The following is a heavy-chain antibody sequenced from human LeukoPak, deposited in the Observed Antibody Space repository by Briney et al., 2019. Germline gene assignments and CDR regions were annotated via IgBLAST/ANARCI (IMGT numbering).Heavy chain of an antibody. CDR1: GGSISSYY. V-gene: IGHV4-38-2*02. D-gene: IGHD6-13*01. Sequence: SETLSLTCTVSGGSISSYYWSWIRQPPGKGLEWIGSIYHSGSTYYNPSLKSRVTISADTSKNQFSLKLRSVTAADTAVYYCARVAQQLVYGTHYYYYMDVWGKGTTVTISS. CDR3: ARVAQQLVYGTHYYYYMDV. J-gene: IGHJ6*03. CDR2: IYHSGST.